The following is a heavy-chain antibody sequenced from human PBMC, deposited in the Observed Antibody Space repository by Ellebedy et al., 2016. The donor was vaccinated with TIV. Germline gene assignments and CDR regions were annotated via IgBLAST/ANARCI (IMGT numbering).Heavy chain of an antibody. Sequence: SGPTLVKPTETLTLTCTVSGFSLSNARMGVSWIRQPPGKALEWLAHIFSNDEKSYSTSLKSRLTISKDTSKSQVVLTMTNMDPVDTATYYCARMETVTTTVWVYYYGMDVWGQGTTVTVSS. J-gene: IGHJ6*02. CDR3: ARMETVTTTVWVYYYGMDV. CDR2: IFSNDEK. CDR1: GFSLSNARMG. V-gene: IGHV2-26*01. D-gene: IGHD4-17*01.